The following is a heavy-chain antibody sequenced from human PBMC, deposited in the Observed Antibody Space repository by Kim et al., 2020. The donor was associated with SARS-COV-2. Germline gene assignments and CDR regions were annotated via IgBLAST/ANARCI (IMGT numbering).Heavy chain of an antibody. J-gene: IGHJ6*02. V-gene: IGHV3-48*02. CDR3: ARDYKHAGSGSLWYYYYGMDV. CDR2: ISSSSSTI. Sequence: GGSLRLSCAASGFTFSSYSMNWVRQAPGKGLEWVSYISSSSSTIYYADSVKGRFTISRDNAKNSLYLQMNSLRDEDTAVYYCARDYKHAGSGSLWYYYYGMDVWGQGTTVTVSS. CDR1: GFTFSSYS. D-gene: IGHD3-10*01.